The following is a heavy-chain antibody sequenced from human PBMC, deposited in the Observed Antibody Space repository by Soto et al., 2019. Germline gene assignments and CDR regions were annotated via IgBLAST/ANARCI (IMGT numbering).Heavy chain of an antibody. Sequence: GSLRLSCAASGFTFSSYAMHWVRQAPGRGLEWVAVISYDGSNKYYADSVKGRFTISRDNSKNTLYLQMNSLRAEDTAVYYCARVLQIKFIVLVPAAMTPYYSYGMDVWGQGTTVTVSS. V-gene: IGHV3-30-3*01. J-gene: IGHJ6*02. D-gene: IGHD2-2*01. CDR1: GFTFSSYA. CDR3: ARVLQIKFIVLVPAAMTPYYSYGMDV. CDR2: ISYDGSNK.